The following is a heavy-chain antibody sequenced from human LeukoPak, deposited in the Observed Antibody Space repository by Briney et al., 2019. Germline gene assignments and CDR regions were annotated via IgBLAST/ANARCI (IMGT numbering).Heavy chain of an antibody. CDR2: ISTRGDST. Sequence: GGSLRLSCAASGFTFSSQNMNWARQARGKGLEGVAYISTRGDSTKYADSVEGRFTISRDNAENSLYLLMNSLRVEDTAVYYCVKNGWLDYWGQGILVTVSS. CDR3: VKNGWLDY. J-gene: IGHJ4*02. V-gene: IGHV3-21*06. D-gene: IGHD6-19*01. CDR1: GFTFSSQN.